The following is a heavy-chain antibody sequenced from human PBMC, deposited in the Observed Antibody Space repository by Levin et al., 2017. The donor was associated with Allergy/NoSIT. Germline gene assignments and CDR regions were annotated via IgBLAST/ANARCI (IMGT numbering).Heavy chain of an antibody. Sequence: KISCKASGGTFSSYTISWVRQAPGQGLEWMGRIIPILGIANYAQKFQGRVTITADKSTSTAYMELSSLRSEDTAVYYCARESEAVAGALGYWGQGTLVTVSS. D-gene: IGHD6-19*01. CDR1: GGTFSSYT. CDR2: IIPILGIA. CDR3: ARESEAVAGALGY. J-gene: IGHJ4*02. V-gene: IGHV1-69*04.